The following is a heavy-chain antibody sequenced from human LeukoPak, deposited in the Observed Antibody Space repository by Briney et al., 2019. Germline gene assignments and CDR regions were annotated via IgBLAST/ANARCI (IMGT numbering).Heavy chain of an antibody. CDR3: ARGTGFWSGYLGYYYGMDV. J-gene: IGHJ6*02. D-gene: IGHD3-3*01. Sequence: PSETLSLTCAVYGGSFSGYYWSWIRQPPGKGLEWIGEINHSGSTNYNPSFKSRVTISVDTSKNQFSLKLSSVTAADTAVYYCARGTGFWSGYLGYYYGMDVWGQGTTVTVSS. CDR2: INHSGST. CDR1: GGSFSGYY. V-gene: IGHV4-34*01.